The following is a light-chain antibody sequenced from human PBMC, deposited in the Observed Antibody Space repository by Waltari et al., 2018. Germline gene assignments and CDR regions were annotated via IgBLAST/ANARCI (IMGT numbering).Light chain of an antibody. V-gene: IGLV2-8*01. CDR2: EVT. CDR1: NSDVGAYNY. CDR3: SSYAHNNHFV. J-gene: IGLJ1*01. Sequence: QSVLTQPPPATGSPGQSVTISCTGTNSDVGAYNYVSWSQQHPGKVPKLLIYEVTKRPSGVPDRFSGSKSGNTASLTVSGLQADDEADYYCSSYAHNNHFVFGTGTKVTVL.